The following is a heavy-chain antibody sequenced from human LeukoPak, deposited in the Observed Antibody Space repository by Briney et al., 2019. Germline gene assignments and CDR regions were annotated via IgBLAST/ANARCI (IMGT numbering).Heavy chain of an antibody. D-gene: IGHD3-10*01. J-gene: IGHJ4*02. Sequence: GGSLRLSCAAPGFTSRGYLMAWVRQAPGKGLEWVANIKQDGSERHYVDSVKGRFTISRDNSKNSLYLQMNSLRAEDTAVYYCVREYYGSGSYDYWGQGTLVTVSS. CDR1: GFTSRGYL. CDR3: VREYYGSGSYDY. CDR2: IKQDGSER. V-gene: IGHV3-7*01.